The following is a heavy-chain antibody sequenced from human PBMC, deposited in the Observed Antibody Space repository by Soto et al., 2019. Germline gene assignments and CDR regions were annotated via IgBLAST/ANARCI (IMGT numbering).Heavy chain of an antibody. CDR1: GFSFDDYA. CDR2: ISWNSGSI. D-gene: IGHD3-16*02. J-gene: IGHJ4*02. V-gene: IGHV3-9*01. CDR3: AKDSFGGIIVLPGY. Sequence: EVQLVESGGGLVQPGRSLRLSCAASGFSFDDYAMHWVRQTPGKGLEWVSGISWNSGSIGYADSVKGRFTISRDNAKSSLYLQMNSLRAEDTALYYCAKDSFGGIIVLPGYWGQGTLVTVSS.